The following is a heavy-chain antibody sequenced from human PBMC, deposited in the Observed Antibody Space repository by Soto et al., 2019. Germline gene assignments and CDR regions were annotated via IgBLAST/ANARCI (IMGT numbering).Heavy chain of an antibody. CDR2: IIPILGIA. Sequence: QVQLVQSGAEVKKPGSSVKVSCKASGGTFSIYTISWVRQAPGQGLEWMGRIIPILGIANYAQKFQGRVTITADKSTITAYMELSSLRSEDTAVYYCARDQDWYDPWGQGTLVTVSS. V-gene: IGHV1-69*08. CDR1: GGTFSIYT. CDR3: ARDQDWYDP. J-gene: IGHJ5*02.